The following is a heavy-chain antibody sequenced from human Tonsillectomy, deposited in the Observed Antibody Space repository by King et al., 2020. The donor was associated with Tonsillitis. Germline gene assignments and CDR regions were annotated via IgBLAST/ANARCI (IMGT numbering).Heavy chain of an antibody. J-gene: IGHJ6*02. CDR2: IFSNDEK. CDR1: GFSLSNAGMS. CDR3: ARVTTVTKSYYYYGMDV. V-gene: IGHV2-26*01. Sequence: VTLKESGPVLVKPTETLTLTCTVSGFSLSNAGMSVGWIRQPPGKALEWLEHIFSNDEKSNSTSLKSRHTIPKDTSKSHVVLSITNMDPVDTATYFCARVTTVTKSYYYYGMDVWGPGTTVTVSS. D-gene: IGHD4-17*01.